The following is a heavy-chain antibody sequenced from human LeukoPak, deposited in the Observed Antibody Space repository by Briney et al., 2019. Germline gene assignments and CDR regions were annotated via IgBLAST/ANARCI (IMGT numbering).Heavy chain of an antibody. D-gene: IGHD2-2*01. CDR2: IYSDGNKK. CDR1: GFTFSTYG. Sequence: GGSLRLSCAASGFTFSTYGMHWVRQAPGKGLEWVAVIYSDGNKKDYGESVQGRFTISRDNSKNTLSLQMNGLRAEDTAVYYCARGWGSSIYASAFDVWGQGAMVTVSS. V-gene: IGHV3-33*01. CDR3: ARGWGSSIYASAFDV. J-gene: IGHJ3*01.